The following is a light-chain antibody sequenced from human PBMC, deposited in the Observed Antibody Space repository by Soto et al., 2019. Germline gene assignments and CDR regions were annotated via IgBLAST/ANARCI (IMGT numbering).Light chain of an antibody. CDR2: GAS. CDR1: QSVSSSY. Sequence: EIVWPPSPGTLSLSPGERYSHSFXASQSVSSSYLAWYQQKPGQPPRLLIYGASSRATGIPDRFSGSGSGTDFTLTISRLEPEDFAVFYCQHYDSLPITFGQGTRLEIK. J-gene: IGKJ5*01. V-gene: IGKV3-20*01. CDR3: QHYDSLPIT.